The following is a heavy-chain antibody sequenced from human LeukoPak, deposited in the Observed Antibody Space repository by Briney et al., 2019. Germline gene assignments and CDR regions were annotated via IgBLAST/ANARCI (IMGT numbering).Heavy chain of an antibody. Sequence: GGSLRLSCAASGFSFSMYSMAWVRQAPGKGLEWVSGINDRGGYIQDADSVKGRFTISRDNDQKTLFLQMNSLRAEDTAVYYCVRERDRGIDLADDFDYWGQGTLVTVSS. CDR2: INDRGGYI. V-gene: IGHV3-23*01. CDR1: GFSFSMYS. J-gene: IGHJ4*02. D-gene: IGHD6-13*01. CDR3: VRERDRGIDLADDFDY.